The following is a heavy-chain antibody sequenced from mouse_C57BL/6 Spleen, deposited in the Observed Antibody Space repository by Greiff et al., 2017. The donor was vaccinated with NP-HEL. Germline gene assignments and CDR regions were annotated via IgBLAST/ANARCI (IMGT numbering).Heavy chain of an antibody. CDR1: GYTFTSYW. CDR2: IDPSDSYT. D-gene: IGHD4-1*01. J-gene: IGHJ2*01. CDR3: ARSSLTGTGDY. V-gene: IGHV1-69*01. Sequence: QVQLQQPGAELVMPGASVKLSCKASGYTFTSYWMHWVKQRPGQGLEWIGEIDPSDSYTNYNQKFKGKSTLTVDKSSSTAYMQLSSLTSEDSAVYYCARSSLTGTGDYWGQGTTLTVSS.